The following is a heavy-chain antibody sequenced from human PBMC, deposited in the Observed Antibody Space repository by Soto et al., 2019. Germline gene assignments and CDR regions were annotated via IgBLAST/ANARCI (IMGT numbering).Heavy chain of an antibody. V-gene: IGHV5-51*01. J-gene: IGHJ6*02. CDR1: GYSFTSYW. CDR3: ATGSSSSPYYYYGMDV. CDR2: IYPGDSDT. Sequence: GESLKISCKGSGYSFTSYWIGWVRQMPGKGLEWMGIIYPGDSDTRYSPSFQGQVAISADKSISTAYLQWSSLKASDTAMYYCATGSSSSPYYYYGMDVWGQGTTVTVSS. D-gene: IGHD6-6*01.